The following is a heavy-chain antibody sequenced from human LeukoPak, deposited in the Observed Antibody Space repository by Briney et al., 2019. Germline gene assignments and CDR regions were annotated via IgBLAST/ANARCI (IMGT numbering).Heavy chain of an antibody. CDR3: AKELTPYCSSTSCYYFDY. V-gene: IGHV3-30*02. Sequence: GGSLRLSCAASGSTFSGYGMHWVRQAPGKGLEWVAFIRYDGSNKYCADSVKGRFTISRDNSKNTLYLQMNSLRAEDTAVYYCAKELTPYCSSTSCYYFDYWGQGTLVTVSS. J-gene: IGHJ4*02. CDR2: IRYDGSNK. CDR1: GSTFSGYG. D-gene: IGHD2-2*01.